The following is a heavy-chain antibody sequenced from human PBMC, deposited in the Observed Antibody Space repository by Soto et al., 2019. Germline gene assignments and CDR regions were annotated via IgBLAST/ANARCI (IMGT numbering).Heavy chain of an antibody. CDR2: ISYDGSNK. D-gene: IGHD5-12*01. Sequence: QVQLVESGGGVVQPGRSLRLSCAASGFTFSSFVMHWVRQAPGKGLEWVALISYDGSNKYYADSVKGRFTISRDNYKNTVYLQMNSLRTEDTAVYYCARDENIVATTEGYYYYGMDVWGQGITVTVSS. CDR3: ARDENIVATTEGYYYYGMDV. J-gene: IGHJ6*02. CDR1: GFTFSSFV. V-gene: IGHV3-30-3*01.